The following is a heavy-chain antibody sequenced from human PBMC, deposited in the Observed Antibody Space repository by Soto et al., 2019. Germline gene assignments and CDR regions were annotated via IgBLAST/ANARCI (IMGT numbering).Heavy chain of an antibody. CDR1: GFTFSSYG. Sequence: GGSLRLSCAASGFTFSSYGMNWVRQAPGKELEWVSSISSSSSYIYYADSVKGRFKISRDNAQNSLYLQINSLRAEDTALYYCARDRGIVVVPDAFDIWGQGTIVTVSS. D-gene: IGHD2-2*01. CDR2: ISSSSSYI. V-gene: IGHV3-21*01. J-gene: IGHJ3*02. CDR3: ARDRGIVVVPDAFDI.